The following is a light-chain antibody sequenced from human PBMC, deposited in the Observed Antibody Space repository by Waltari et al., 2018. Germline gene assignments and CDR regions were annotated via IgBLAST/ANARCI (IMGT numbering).Light chain of an antibody. CDR3: QSYDSSSWV. V-gene: IGLV6-57*01. Sequence: NFMLTQPHSVSESPGKTVTISCTRTSGSIASHYRPWYQQRPGSSPTTVIYEDNQRPSGVPDRFSGSIDSSSNSASLTISGLKTEDEADYYCQSYDSSSWVFGGGTKLTVL. CDR2: EDN. J-gene: IGLJ3*02. CDR1: SGSIASHY.